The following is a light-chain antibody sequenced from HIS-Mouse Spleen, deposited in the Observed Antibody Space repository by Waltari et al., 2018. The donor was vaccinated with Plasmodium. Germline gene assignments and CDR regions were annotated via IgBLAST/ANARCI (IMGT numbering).Light chain of an antibody. Sequence: AIRMTQSPSSLSASTGDRVTITCRASQGISSCLAWYQQKPGKAPKLLIYSASSLQSGVPSRFSGSGSGTDFTLTISSLQSEDFATYYCQQYYSYHAFGQGTKVEIK. V-gene: IGKV1-8*01. J-gene: IGKJ1*01. CDR3: QQYYSYHA. CDR1: QGISSC. CDR2: SAS.